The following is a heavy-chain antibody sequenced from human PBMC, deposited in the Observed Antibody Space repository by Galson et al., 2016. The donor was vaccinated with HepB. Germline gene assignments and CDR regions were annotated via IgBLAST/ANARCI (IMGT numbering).Heavy chain of an antibody. CDR2: ISYDGSNK. CDR1: GFTFSTYG. V-gene: IGHV3-30*18. Sequence: SLRLSCAASGFTFSTYGMHWVRQAPGKGLEWVAVISYDGSNKKYEDSVKGRFTISRDNSENTVYLQMNSLRAEDTAVYYCAKGRQRGPLGYCSGTSCGPGALDIWGQGTMVTVSS. J-gene: IGHJ3*02. D-gene: IGHD2-15*01. CDR3: AKGRQRGPLGYCSGTSCGPGALDI.